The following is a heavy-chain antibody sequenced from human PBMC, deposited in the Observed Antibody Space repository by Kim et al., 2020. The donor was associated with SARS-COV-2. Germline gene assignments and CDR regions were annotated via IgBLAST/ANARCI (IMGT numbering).Heavy chain of an antibody. D-gene: IGHD3-16*02. Sequence: GESLKISCKGSGYSFTSYWIGWVRQMPGKGLEWMGIIYPGDSDTRYSPSFQGQVTISADKSISTAYLQWSSLKASDTAMYYCARRMITFGGVIVIGDYYFDYWGQGTLVTVSS. CDR2: IYPGDSDT. V-gene: IGHV5-51*01. J-gene: IGHJ4*02. CDR3: ARRMITFGGVIVIGDYYFDY. CDR1: GYSFTSYW.